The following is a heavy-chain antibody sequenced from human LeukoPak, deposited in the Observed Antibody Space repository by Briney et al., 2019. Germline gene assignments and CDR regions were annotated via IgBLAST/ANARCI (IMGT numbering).Heavy chain of an antibody. D-gene: IGHD3-22*01. V-gene: IGHV1-69*05. CDR3: ARVETVVVMGDGYFDY. CDR2: IIPIFGAA. CDR1: GGTFSSYA. J-gene: IGHJ4*02. Sequence: SVKVSCKASGGTFSSYAISWVRQAPGQGLEWMGGIIPIFGAANYAQKFQGRVTITTDESTSTAYMELSSLRSEDTAVYYCARVETVVVMGDGYFDYWGQGTLVTVSS.